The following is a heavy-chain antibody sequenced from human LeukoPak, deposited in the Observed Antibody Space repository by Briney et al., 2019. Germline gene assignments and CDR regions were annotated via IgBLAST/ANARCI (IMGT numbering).Heavy chain of an antibody. CDR3: AKDLYPHGRAEYFQH. CDR1: GFTFSSYA. D-gene: IGHD2-2*02. CDR2: ISNSGVST. Sequence: TGGSLRLSCAASGFTFSSYAMSWVRQAPGKGLEWVSAISNSGVSTHYADSVKGRFTISRDNSKNTLFLHMNTLRADDMAVYYCAKDLYPHGRAEYFQHWGQSTLVTVSS. V-gene: IGHV3-23*01. J-gene: IGHJ1*01.